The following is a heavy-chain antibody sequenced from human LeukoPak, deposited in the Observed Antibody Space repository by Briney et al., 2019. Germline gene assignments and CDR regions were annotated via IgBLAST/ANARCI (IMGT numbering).Heavy chain of an antibody. Sequence: ASVKVSCKASGYTFTSYGISWVRQAPGQRLEWMGWINAGNGNTKYSQKFQGRVTITRDTSASTTYMELSSLRSEDTAVYYCARDRPENYYDSSGYYGTNYYYYYGMDVWGQGTTVTVSS. J-gene: IGHJ6*02. CDR3: ARDRPENYYDSSGYYGTNYYYYYGMDV. CDR1: GYTFTSYG. CDR2: INAGNGNT. V-gene: IGHV1-3*01. D-gene: IGHD3-22*01.